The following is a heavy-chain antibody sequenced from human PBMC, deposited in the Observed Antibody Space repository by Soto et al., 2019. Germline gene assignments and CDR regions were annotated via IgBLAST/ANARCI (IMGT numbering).Heavy chain of an antibody. V-gene: IGHV2-5*02. CDR3: AYRPFVWGSGWKVDF. J-gene: IGHJ4*02. CDR2: IHWDDEK. Sequence: QITLKESGPTLVIPTQTLTLTCTFSGFSLNTRGVGVGWIRQPPGKALEWVALIHWDDEKRYSPSLRNTLTITKDTSTCQVVLIMTNMDPLDTATYYWAYRPFVWGSGWKVDFWGQGILVTVSS. D-gene: IGHD6-19*01. CDR1: GFSLNTRGVG.